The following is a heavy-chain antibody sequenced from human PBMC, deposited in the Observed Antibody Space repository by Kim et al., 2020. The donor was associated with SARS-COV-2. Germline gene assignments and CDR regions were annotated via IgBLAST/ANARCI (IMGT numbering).Heavy chain of an antibody. V-gene: IGHV4-4*02. CDR2: IYHSGST. Sequence: SETLSLTCAVSGGSISSSNWWSWVRQPPGKGLEWIGEIYHSGSTNYNPSLKSRVTISVDKSKNQFSLKLSSVTAADTAVYYCARGGAAIVVVPAAIFAGSNWFDTWGQGTLVTVSS. J-gene: IGHJ5*02. D-gene: IGHD2-2*02. CDR3: ARGGAAIVVVPAAIFAGSNWFDT. CDR1: GGSISSSNW.